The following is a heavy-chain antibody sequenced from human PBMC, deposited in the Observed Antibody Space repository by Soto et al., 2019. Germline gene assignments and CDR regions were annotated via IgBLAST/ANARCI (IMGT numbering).Heavy chain of an antibody. CDR1: GGSFSGYY. Sequence: SETLSLTCAVYGGSFSGYYWSWIRQPPGKGLEWIGEINHSGSTNYNPSLKSRVTISVDPSKNQFSLKLSSVTAADTAVYYCARVKRGLVLVPAATGFDYWGQGTLVTVSS. CDR3: ARVKRGLVLVPAATGFDY. V-gene: IGHV4-34*01. CDR2: INHSGST. D-gene: IGHD2-2*01. J-gene: IGHJ4*02.